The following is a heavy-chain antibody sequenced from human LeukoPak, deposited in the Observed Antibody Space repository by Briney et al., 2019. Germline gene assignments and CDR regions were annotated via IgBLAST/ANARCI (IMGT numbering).Heavy chain of an antibody. J-gene: IGHJ4*02. CDR3: ATDRGVYSYGQEVF. V-gene: IGHV4-39*07. Sequence: SETLSLTCAVSGGSITNNNYYWGWIRQPPGKGLEWIVSIHNGGSTYYNPSLKSRVTISVDTSKNQFSLKLSSVTAADTAVYYCATDRGVYSYGQEVFWGQGTLVTVSS. CDR1: GGSITNNNYY. CDR2: IHNGGST. D-gene: IGHD5-18*01.